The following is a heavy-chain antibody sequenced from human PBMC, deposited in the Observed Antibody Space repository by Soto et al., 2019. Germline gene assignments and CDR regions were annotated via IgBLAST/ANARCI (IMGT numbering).Heavy chain of an antibody. Sequence: SETLSLTCTVSGGSISSSSYYWGWIRQPPGKGLEWIGSIYYSGSTYYNPSLKSRVTISVDTSKNQFSLKLSSVTAADTAVYYCARQDCSSTSCYDGRHVNFDYWGQGTLVTVSS. CDR3: ARQDCSSTSCYDGRHVNFDY. CDR1: GGSISSSSYY. CDR2: IYYSGST. J-gene: IGHJ4*02. D-gene: IGHD2-2*01. V-gene: IGHV4-39*01.